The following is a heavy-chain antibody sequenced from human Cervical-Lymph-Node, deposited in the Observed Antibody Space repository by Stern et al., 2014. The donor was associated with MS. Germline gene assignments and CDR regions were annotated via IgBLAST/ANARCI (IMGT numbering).Heavy chain of an antibody. CDR1: GGTFSTYA. Sequence: MQLVESGAEVKKPGSSVKVSCKASGGTFSTYAVSWVRQAPGQGLEWMGGIIPIFGVASYAQNFQGRVTITADKSTSTAYMDLSSLRSEDTAVYYCARANEDYYYYYGMDVWGQGTTVTVSS. V-gene: IGHV1-69*17. CDR3: ARANEDYYYYYGMDV. J-gene: IGHJ6*02. CDR2: IIPIFGVA.